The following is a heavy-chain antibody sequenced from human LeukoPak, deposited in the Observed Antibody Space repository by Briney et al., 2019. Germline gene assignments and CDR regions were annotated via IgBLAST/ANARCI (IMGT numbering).Heavy chain of an antibody. V-gene: IGHV4-31*03. J-gene: IGHJ6*02. Sequence: SETLSLTCTVSGGSISSGGYYWSWIRQHPGKGLEWIGYIYYSGSPYYNPSLKSRVTISVDTTKNQFSLKLSSVTAADTAVYYCARDPTAGQYYYYGMDVWGQGTTVTVSS. CDR2: IYYSGSP. CDR1: GGSISSGGYY. CDR3: ARDPTAGQYYYYGMDV.